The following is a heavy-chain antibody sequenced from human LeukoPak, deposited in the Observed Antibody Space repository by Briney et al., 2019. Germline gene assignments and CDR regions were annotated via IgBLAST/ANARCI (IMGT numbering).Heavy chain of an antibody. J-gene: IGHJ4*02. CDR3: ARQEYSGSYLDS. V-gene: IGHV5-51*01. Sequence: GESLKISCKTSGYNFTTYWIVWVRRMPGKGLEGMGIIYPGDSDTRYCPSFQGQVTISADKSISTAYLLWSSLKASDTAIYYCARQEYSGSYLDSWGQGTLVTVSS. CDR1: GYNFTTYW. CDR2: IYPGDSDT. D-gene: IGHD1-26*01.